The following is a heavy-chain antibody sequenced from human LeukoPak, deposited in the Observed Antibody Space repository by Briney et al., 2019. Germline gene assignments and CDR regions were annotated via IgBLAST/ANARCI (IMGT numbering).Heavy chain of an antibody. J-gene: IGHJ4*02. D-gene: IGHD1-26*01. Sequence: GGSLRLSCAASGFTFSSFAMRWVRQAPGKGLEWVSSFSPSGDGTYYADSVKGRFTISRDNSKNTLYLQVSSVRAEDTGVYYCAKRSGNYYYFDNWGQGTLVTVSS. CDR1: GFTFSSFA. V-gene: IGHV3-23*01. CDR2: FSPSGDGT. CDR3: AKRSGNYYYFDN.